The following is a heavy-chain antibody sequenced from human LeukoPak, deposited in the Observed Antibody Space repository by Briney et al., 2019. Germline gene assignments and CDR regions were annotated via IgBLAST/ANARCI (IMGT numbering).Heavy chain of an antibody. D-gene: IGHD3-9*01. J-gene: IGHJ6*03. Sequence: GGSLRLSCVASGFTFRSYAMNWVRQAPGKGLDWVSGIIGSVISTYYAESVKGRFTISRDNSKNTLFLQMNSLRAEGTDVYYCAKDGYYDILTTTYYYYMDVWGKGTKVTVSS. V-gene: IGHV3-23*01. CDR1: GFTFRSYA. CDR3: AKDGYYDILTTTYYYYMDV. CDR2: IIGSVIST.